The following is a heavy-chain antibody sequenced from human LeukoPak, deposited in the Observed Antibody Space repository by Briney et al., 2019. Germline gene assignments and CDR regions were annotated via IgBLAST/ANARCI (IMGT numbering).Heavy chain of an antibody. CDR2: ITSSSTYV. CDR1: GFTFSTYN. Sequence: GGSLRLSCEASGFTFSTYNMNWVRQAPGKRLEWVSPITSSSTYVFYADSVKGRFTISRDNAKNSLYLQINSLRAEDTAVYYCAKALEITMVRGVLDYWGQGTLVTVSS. V-gene: IGHV3-21*01. CDR3: AKALEITMVRGVLDY. D-gene: IGHD3-10*01. J-gene: IGHJ4*02.